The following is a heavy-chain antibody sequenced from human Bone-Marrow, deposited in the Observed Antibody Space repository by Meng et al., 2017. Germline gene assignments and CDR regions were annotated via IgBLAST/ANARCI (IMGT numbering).Heavy chain of an antibody. D-gene: IGHD3-16*01. CDR1: GGSTSSGNHY. CDR2: IYYSGST. J-gene: IGHJ5*02. Sequence: QVPLQEPAPGLVEPPQPLSLTCTALGGSTSSGNHYWSWIRQHPGKGLEYIGYIYYSGSTYYNPSLKSRVIISVDTSKNQFSLNLSSVTAADTAVYYCARDIRQGGNIWFDPWGQGTLVTVSS. CDR3: ARDIRQGGNIWFDP. V-gene: IGHV4-31*03.